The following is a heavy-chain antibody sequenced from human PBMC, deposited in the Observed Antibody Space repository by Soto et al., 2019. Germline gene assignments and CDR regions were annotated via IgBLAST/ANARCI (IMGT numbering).Heavy chain of an antibody. V-gene: IGHV3-48*01. Sequence: PGGSLRLSCAASGFTFSDYALNWVRQAPGEGLEWISYISSSSSTIYFADSLKGRFTISRDNSKNTLYLQMNSLRAEDTAVYYCAKGADDTSRPFDYWGQGTLVTVPQ. CDR2: ISSSSSTI. CDR3: AKGADDTSRPFDY. J-gene: IGHJ4*02. CDR1: GFTFSDYA. D-gene: IGHD3-22*01.